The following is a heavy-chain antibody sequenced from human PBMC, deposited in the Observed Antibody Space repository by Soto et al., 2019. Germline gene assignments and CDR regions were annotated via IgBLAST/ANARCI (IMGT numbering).Heavy chain of an antibody. CDR2: MNPNSGNT. Sequence: ASVKVSCKASGYTFTSYDINWVRQATGQGLEWMGWMNPNSGNTGYAQKFQGRVTMTRNTSISTAYMELSSLRSEDTAVYYCAIREPKTGSRRGMDVWGRGTTVTVPS. J-gene: IGHJ6*02. V-gene: IGHV1-8*01. CDR3: AIREPKTGSRRGMDV. CDR1: GYTFTSYD. D-gene: IGHD1-1*01.